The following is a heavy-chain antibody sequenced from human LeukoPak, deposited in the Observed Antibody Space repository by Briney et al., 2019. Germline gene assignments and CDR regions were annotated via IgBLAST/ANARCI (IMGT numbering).Heavy chain of an antibody. J-gene: IGHJ6*03. Sequence: GASVKVSCKASGGTFSSYAISWVRQAPGQGLEWMGGIIPIFGTANYAQKFQGRVTITADESTSTAYMELSSLRSEDTAVYYCARSGRQDRYYCYMDVWGKGTTVTVSS. CDR1: GGTFSSYA. V-gene: IGHV1-69*13. CDR2: IIPIFGTA. CDR3: ARSGRQDRYYCYMDV.